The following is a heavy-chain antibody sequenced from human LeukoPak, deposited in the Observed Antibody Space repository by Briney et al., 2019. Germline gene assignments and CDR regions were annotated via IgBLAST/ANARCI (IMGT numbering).Heavy chain of an antibody. CDR1: GFTFISHS. D-gene: IGHD1-26*01. CDR3: ARVRSYSDAYYDFDP. V-gene: IGHV3-21*01. J-gene: IGHJ5*02. Sequence: GGSLRLSCAASGFTFISHSMNWVRRAPGKGLEWVSTISSSGTYIYYADSVKGRFTISRDNARNSLYLQMNSLRAEDTAIYYCARVRSYSDAYYDFDPWGQGTLVTVSS. CDR2: ISSSGTYI.